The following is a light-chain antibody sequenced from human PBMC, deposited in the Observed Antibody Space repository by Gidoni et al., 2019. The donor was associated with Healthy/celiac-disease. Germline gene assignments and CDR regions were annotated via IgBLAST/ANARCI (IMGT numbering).Light chain of an antibody. V-gene: IGKV1D-8*01. Sequence: VIWLTQSPSLLSASTGDRVTISCRMSQGISSYLAWYQQKPGKPPELLIYAASTLQSGVPSRXXXSGXXTDFTLTIXXXQSXXFATXXCQXXXSFXXTFXQGTKVEIK. CDR1: QGISSY. CDR3: QXXXSFXXT. J-gene: IGKJ1*01. CDR2: AAS.